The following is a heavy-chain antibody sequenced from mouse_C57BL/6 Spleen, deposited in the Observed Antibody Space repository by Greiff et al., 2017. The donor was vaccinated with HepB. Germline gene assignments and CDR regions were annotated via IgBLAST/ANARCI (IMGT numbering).Heavy chain of an antibody. CDR3: ARHDGYYDYAMDY. CDR1: GYAFSSYW. D-gene: IGHD2-3*01. Sequence: QVQLQQSGAELVKPGASVKISCKASGYAFSSYWMNWVKQRPGKGLEWIGQIYPGDGDTNYNGKFKGKATLTAAKSSSTAYMQLSSLTSEDSAVYFCARHDGYYDYAMDYWGQGTSVTVSS. J-gene: IGHJ4*01. CDR2: IYPGDGDT. V-gene: IGHV1-80*01.